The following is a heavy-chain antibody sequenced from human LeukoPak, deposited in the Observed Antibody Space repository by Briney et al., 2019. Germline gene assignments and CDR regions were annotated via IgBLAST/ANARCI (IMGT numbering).Heavy chain of an antibody. V-gene: IGHV4-4*07. J-gene: IGHJ6*03. CDR1: GGSISGYY. CDR2: IYTSGST. Sequence: PSETLSLTCTVSGGSISGYYWSWIRQPAGKGLEWIGRIYTSGSTNYNPSLRGRVTMSVDTSKNQFSLKLSSATAADTAVYYCARDSSSSPWYYYYMDVWGKGTTVTVSS. D-gene: IGHD6-6*01. CDR3: ARDSSSSPWYYYYMDV.